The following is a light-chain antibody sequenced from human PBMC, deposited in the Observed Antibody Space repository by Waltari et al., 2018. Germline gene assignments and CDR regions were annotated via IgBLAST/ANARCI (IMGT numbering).Light chain of an antibody. CDR2: WAS. CDR1: QSILYSSNNKNY. CDR3: QQYYSTPLT. V-gene: IGKV4-1*01. J-gene: IGKJ3*01. Sequence: EIVMTQSPTSQAVSLGERANTNCKSSQSILYSSNNKNYFAWYQQKPGQPPKLLIYWASTRESGVPDRFSGSGSGTDFTLTISSLQAEDVAVYYCQQYYSTPLTFGPGTKVDIK.